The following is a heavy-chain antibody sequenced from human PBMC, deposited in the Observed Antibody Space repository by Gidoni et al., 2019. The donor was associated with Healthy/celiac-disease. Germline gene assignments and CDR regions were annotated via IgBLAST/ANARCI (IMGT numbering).Heavy chain of an antibody. CDR3: ARDHGRDYDISVSGMDV. CDR2: IWYDGSNK. V-gene: IGHV3-33*01. Sequence: QVQLVESGVGVVQPGRSLRLSCSASGFTFSSYGMPWVRQAPGKGLEWVAVIWYDGSNKYYADSVKGRFTISRDNSKNTLYLQMNSLRAEDTAVYYCARDHGRDYDISVSGMDVWGQGTTVTVSS. CDR1: GFTFSSYG. J-gene: IGHJ6*02. D-gene: IGHD3-9*01.